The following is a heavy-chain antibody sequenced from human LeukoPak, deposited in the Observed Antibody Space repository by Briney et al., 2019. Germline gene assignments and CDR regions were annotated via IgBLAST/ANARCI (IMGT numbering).Heavy chain of an antibody. CDR2: ISYDGSNK. Sequence: PGGSLRLSCAASRFTFSSYAMHWVRQAPGKGLEWVAVISYDGSNKYYADSVRGRFTIPRDNSKNTLYLQMNSLRAEDTAVYYCARDFHITMVRGVISSVFDYWGQGTLVTVSS. J-gene: IGHJ4*02. V-gene: IGHV3-30-3*01. CDR3: ARDFHITMVRGVISSVFDY. D-gene: IGHD3-10*01. CDR1: RFTFSSYA.